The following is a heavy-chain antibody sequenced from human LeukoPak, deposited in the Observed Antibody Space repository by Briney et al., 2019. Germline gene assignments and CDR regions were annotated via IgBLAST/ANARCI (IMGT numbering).Heavy chain of an antibody. D-gene: IGHD6-19*01. CDR1: GFTFRSYE. Sequence: GGSLRLSCAASGFTFRSYEMNWVRQAPGKGLEWVSYISSSGSTIYYADSLKGRVTISRDNAKKSLYLQMNSLRAEDTAVYYCARDASPSPVAGTNYFDYWGQGTLVTVSS. CDR2: ISSSGSTI. CDR3: ARDASPSPVAGTNYFDY. J-gene: IGHJ4*02. V-gene: IGHV3-48*03.